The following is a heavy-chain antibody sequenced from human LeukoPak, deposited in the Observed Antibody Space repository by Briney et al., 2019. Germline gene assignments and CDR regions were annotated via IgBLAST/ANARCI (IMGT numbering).Heavy chain of an antibody. V-gene: IGHV1-2*02. CDR3: ARDRPRRFLEWPPYYFDY. Sequence: ASVKGSCKASGYTFTGYYMHWVRQAPGQGLEWMGWINPNSGGTNYAQEFQGRVTMTRDTSISTAYMELSRLRSDDTAVYYCARDRPRRFLEWPPYYFDYWGQGTLVTVSS. CDR2: INPNSGGT. CDR1: GYTFTGYY. D-gene: IGHD3-3*01. J-gene: IGHJ4*02.